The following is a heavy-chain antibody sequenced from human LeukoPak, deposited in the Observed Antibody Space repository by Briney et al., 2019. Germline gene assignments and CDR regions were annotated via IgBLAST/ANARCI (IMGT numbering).Heavy chain of an antibody. D-gene: IGHD3-10*01. Sequence: SETLSLTCTVSGYSISSGYYWGWIRQPPGKGLEWIGSIYHSGSTYYNPSLKSRVTISVDTSKNQFSLKLSSVTAADTSVYYCARIVYGSGSADFDDWGQGTLVTVSS. V-gene: IGHV4-38-2*02. CDR3: ARIVYGSGSADFDD. J-gene: IGHJ4*02. CDR2: IYHSGST. CDR1: GYSISSGYY.